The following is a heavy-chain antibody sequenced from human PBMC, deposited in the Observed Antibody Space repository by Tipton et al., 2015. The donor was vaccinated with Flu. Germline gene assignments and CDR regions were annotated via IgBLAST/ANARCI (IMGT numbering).Heavy chain of an antibody. CDR3: VRPPTQYSSSWYFDV. Sequence: QLVQSGAEVKKPGESLNISCKASGYSFTTYWIGWVRQTPGKGLEWMGMMYPADSDTRYSPSFEGQVTFSGDNSINTAYLHWNTLRASDTAVYYCVRPPTQYSSSWYFDVWGRGTLVTVSS. CDR1: GYSFTTYW. CDR2: MYPADSDT. D-gene: IGHD2-2*01. V-gene: IGHV5-51*03. J-gene: IGHJ2*01.